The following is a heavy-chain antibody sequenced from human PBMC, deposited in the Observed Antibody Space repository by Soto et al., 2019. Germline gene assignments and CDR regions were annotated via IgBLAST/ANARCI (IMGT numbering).Heavy chain of an antibody. Sequence: QVQLVESGGGVVQPGRSLRLSCAASGSTFSSYGMHWVRQAPGKGLEWVAVISYDGSNKYYADSVKGRFTISRDNSKNTLYLQMNSLRAEDTAVYYCAKEGEGYCSGGSCSRFDPWGQGTLVTVSS. CDR1: GSTFSSYG. V-gene: IGHV3-30*18. D-gene: IGHD2-15*01. CDR3: AKEGEGYCSGGSCSRFDP. CDR2: ISYDGSNK. J-gene: IGHJ5*02.